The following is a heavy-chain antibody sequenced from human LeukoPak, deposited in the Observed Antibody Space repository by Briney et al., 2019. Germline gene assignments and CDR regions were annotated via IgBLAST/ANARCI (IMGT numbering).Heavy chain of an antibody. D-gene: IGHD3-10*01. Sequence: GGSLRLSCAASGFTISTNFMGWVHQAPGKGLEWVSLIYSGGETYAADYVKGRFTISRDKSKNTLHLQMNSLRAEDTAIYYCARDTDYYGSGRHGYFDHWGQGTQVTVSS. CDR1: GFTISTNF. V-gene: IGHV3-66*01. CDR2: IYSGGET. J-gene: IGHJ1*01. CDR3: ARDTDYYGSGRHGYFDH.